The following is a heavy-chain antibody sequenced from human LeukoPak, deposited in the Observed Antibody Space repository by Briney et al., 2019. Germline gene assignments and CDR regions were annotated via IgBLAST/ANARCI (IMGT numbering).Heavy chain of an antibody. D-gene: IGHD6-13*01. CDR3: AIGLAAAGTLVFDP. J-gene: IGHJ5*02. CDR2: IYFSGSA. Sequence: SETLSLTCTVSGGSISSYNWSWIWQPPRKGLGWIGYIYFSGSANNNPSLKSRVTISVDTSKNQFSLKLSSVTAADTAVYYCAIGLAAAGTLVFDPWGQGTLVTVSS. CDR1: GGSISSYN. V-gene: IGHV4-59*01.